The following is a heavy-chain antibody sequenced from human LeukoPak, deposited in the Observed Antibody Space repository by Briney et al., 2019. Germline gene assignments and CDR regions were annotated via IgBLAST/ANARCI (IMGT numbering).Heavy chain of an antibody. V-gene: IGHV3-23*01. CDR2: ISGSGGST. J-gene: IGHJ6*02. D-gene: IGHD5-12*01. CDR1: GFTFSSYA. CDR3: AKEEGEWLWSRYYYYYGMDV. Sequence: HAGGSLRLSCAASGFTFSSYAMSWVRQAPGKGLEWVSAISGSGGSTYYADSVKGRFTISRDNSKNTLYLQMNSLRAEDTAVYYCAKEEGEWLWSRYYYYYGMDVWGQGTTVTVSS.